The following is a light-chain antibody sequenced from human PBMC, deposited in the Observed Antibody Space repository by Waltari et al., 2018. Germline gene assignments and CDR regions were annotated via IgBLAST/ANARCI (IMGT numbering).Light chain of an antibody. J-gene: IGLJ2*01. CDR1: SSDVGGYNY. CDR3: SSYTSSNTVV. CDR2: DVR. V-gene: IGLV2-14*03. Sequence: QSALTQPASVSGSPGQSITISCTGTSSDVGGYNYVSWYQQHPGKVPKLMIYDVRNRPSGVSNRFSGSKSGNTASLTISGLRAEDEADYYCSSYTSSNTVVFGGGTKLTVL.